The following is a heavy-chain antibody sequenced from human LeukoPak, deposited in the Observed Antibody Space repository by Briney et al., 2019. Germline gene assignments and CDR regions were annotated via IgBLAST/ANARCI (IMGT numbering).Heavy chain of an antibody. CDR1: GYTFTSYG. V-gene: IGHV1-18*01. D-gene: IGHD6-19*01. CDR3: ASTRVVAGTTSFDY. Sequence: ASVKVSCKASGYTFTSYGISWVPQAAGQGLEWMGWISGYNGNTNYAQKLQGRVTMTTDTSTSTAYMELRSLRSDDTAVYYCASTRVVAGTTSFDYWGQGTLVTVS. J-gene: IGHJ4*02. CDR2: ISGYNGNT.